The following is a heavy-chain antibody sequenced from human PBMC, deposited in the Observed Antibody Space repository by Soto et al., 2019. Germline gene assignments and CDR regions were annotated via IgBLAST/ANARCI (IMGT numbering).Heavy chain of an antibody. CDR1: GFTFSSYS. CDR3: ARELKWLRLFDY. CDR2: ISSSSSTI. Sequence: GGSLRLSCAASGFTFSSYSMNWVRQAPGKGLEWVSYISSSSSTIYYANSEKGRITITRDKAKKSMYQQMNNLRDEDISVYYCARELKWLRLFDYWGQGTLVTVSS. V-gene: IGHV3-48*02. J-gene: IGHJ4*02. D-gene: IGHD5-12*01.